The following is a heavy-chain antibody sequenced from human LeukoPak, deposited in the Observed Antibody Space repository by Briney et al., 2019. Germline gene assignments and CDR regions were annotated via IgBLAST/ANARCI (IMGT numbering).Heavy chain of an antibody. CDR2: IYSGGST. V-gene: IGHV3-66*01. Sequence: GGSLRLSCAASGFTVSSNYMNWVRQAPGKGLEWVSVIYSGGSTYYADSVKGRFTISRDNSKNTLYLQMNSLRAEDTAVYYCARDRGAYYYDTGYWGQGTLVTVSS. J-gene: IGHJ4*02. D-gene: IGHD3-22*01. CDR3: ARDRGAYYYDTGY. CDR1: GFTVSSNY.